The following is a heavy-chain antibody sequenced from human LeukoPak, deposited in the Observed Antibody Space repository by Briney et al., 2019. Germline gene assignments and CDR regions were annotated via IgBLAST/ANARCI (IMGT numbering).Heavy chain of an antibody. J-gene: IGHJ2*01. Sequence: PGRSLRLSCAASGFTFSRYGMHWVRQAPGKGLEWVAVLSYSGTNKYYTDSVEGRFTISRDNSKNTVYLQMNSLRAEDTAVYHCARDRNGDGYNFLDWHFDLWGRGTLVTVSS. CDR2: LSYSGTNK. D-gene: IGHD5-24*01. V-gene: IGHV3-30*03. CDR3: ARDRNGDGYNFLDWHFDL. CDR1: GFTFSRYG.